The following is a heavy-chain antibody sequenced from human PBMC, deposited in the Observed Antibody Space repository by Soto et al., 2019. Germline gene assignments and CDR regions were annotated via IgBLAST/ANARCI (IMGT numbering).Heavy chain of an antibody. J-gene: IGHJ3*02. V-gene: IGHV4-34*01. CDR2: INHSGST. Sequence: SETLSLTCAVYGGSFSGYYWSWIRQPPGKGLEWIGEINHSGSTNYNPSLKSRVTISVDTSKNQFSLKLSSVTAADTAVYYCARPPTKDVVVVPAPGVFDIWGQGTMVPVSS. CDR3: ARPPTKDVVVVPAPGVFDI. CDR1: GGSFSGYY. D-gene: IGHD2-2*01.